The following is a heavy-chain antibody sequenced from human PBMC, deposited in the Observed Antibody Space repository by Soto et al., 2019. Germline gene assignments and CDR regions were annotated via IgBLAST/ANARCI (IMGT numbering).Heavy chain of an antibody. V-gene: IGHV4-38-2*02. CDR3: ARDASQLELIGYYFDY. CDR2: IYHSGST. J-gene: IGHJ4*02. CDR1: GYSISSGYY. D-gene: IGHD1-7*01. Sequence: SETLSLTCAVSGYSISSGYYWGWIRQPPGKGLEWIGSIYHSGSTYYNPSLKSRVTISVDTSKNQFSLKLSSVTAADTAVYYCARDASQLELIGYYFDYWGQGTLVTVSS.